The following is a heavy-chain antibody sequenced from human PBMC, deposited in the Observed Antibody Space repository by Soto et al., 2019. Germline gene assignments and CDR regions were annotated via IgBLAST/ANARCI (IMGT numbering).Heavy chain of an antibody. CDR1: GGSITSSSYY. V-gene: IGHV4-39*01. CDR2: IYYSGRS. J-gene: IGHJ4*02. CDR3: AGQRTTVVTQAYFDH. Sequence: SETLSLTCTVSGGSITSSSYYWGWIRQPPGKGLEWIGGIYYSGRSYYNPSLKSRVTMSVDTSKNQFSLTLNSVTAADAAVYYCAGQRTTVVTQAYFDHWGQGTLVTVSS. D-gene: IGHD4-17*01.